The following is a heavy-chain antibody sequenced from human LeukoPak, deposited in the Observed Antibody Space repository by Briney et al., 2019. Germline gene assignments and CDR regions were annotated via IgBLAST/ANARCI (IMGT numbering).Heavy chain of an antibody. CDR1: GYTFTSYA. V-gene: IGHV1-3*01. Sequence: ASVKDSCKASGYTFTSYAMHWVRQAPGQRLEWMGWINAGNGNTKYSQKFQGRVTITRDTSASTAYMELSSLRSEDTAVYYCARDLGVRGVNAAAGYWGQGTLVTVSS. D-gene: IGHD3-10*01. J-gene: IGHJ4*02. CDR2: INAGNGNT. CDR3: ARDLGVRGVNAAAGY.